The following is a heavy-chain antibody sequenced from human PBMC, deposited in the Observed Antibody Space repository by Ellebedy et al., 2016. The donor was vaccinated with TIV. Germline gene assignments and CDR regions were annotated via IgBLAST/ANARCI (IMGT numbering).Heavy chain of an antibody. CDR2: LTTGGVT. CDR1: GFTFSTYA. J-gene: IGHJ4*02. V-gene: IGHV3-23*01. CDR3: AKDSGRSGWISDY. D-gene: IGHD3-10*01. Sequence: GESLKISCVVSGFTFSTYAMRWFRQAPGKGLEWVSALTTGGVTFYADSVKGRFTISRDSSKNTLYLQMNSLRVEDTAINFCAKDSGRSGWISDYWGQGTLVTVSS.